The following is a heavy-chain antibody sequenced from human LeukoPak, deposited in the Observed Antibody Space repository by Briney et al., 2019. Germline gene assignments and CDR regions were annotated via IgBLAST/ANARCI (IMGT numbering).Heavy chain of an antibody. CDR1: GFTFSSYS. CDR2: IGGDGTTT. CDR3: VRDHNLGLDS. Sequence: GGSLRLSCAASGFTFSSYSIQGVRQAPGEGLVWVSRIGGDGTTTAYADSVKGRFTISRDNAKNTLYLQMNSLRAEDTAMYYCVRDHNLGLDSWGQGALVTVSS. J-gene: IGHJ4*02. D-gene: IGHD1-1*01. V-gene: IGHV3-74*01.